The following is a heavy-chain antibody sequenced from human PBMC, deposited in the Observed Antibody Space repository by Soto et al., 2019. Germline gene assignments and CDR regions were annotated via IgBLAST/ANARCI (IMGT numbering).Heavy chain of an antibody. V-gene: IGHV4-39*07. J-gene: IGHJ6*02. D-gene: IGHD3-9*01. CDR3: ARGSLDYDILTGQVDYYGMDV. CDR2: VHISEKA. CDR1: GDSISRSSHY. Sequence: SETLSLTCSVSGDSISRSSHYWGWIRQPPGKGLEWIGSVHISEKAYYNPSLKSRVTISVDTSKNQFSLKLSSVTAADTAVYYCARGSLDYDILTGQVDYYGMDVRGQGTTVTVSS.